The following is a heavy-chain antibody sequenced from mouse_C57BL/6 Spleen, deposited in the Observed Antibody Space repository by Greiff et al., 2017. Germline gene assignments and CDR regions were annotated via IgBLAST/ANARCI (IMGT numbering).Heavy chain of an antibody. CDR1: GFTFSSYG. Sequence: EVHLVESGGDLVKPGGSLKLSCAASGFTFSSYGMSWVRQTPDKRLEWVATISSGGSYTYYPDSVKGRFTISRDNAKNTLYLQMSSLKSEDTAMYYCARQGYDYGSYAMDYWGQGTSVTVSS. CDR3: ARQGYDYGSYAMDY. CDR2: ISSGGSYT. J-gene: IGHJ4*01. V-gene: IGHV5-6*01. D-gene: IGHD2-4*01.